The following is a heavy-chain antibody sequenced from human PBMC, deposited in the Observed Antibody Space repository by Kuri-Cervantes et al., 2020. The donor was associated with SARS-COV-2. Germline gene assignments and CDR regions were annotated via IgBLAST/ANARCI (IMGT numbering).Heavy chain of an antibody. CDR1: GGSISSYS. D-gene: IGHD3-10*01. CDR3: ARVGGNWELPFDY. CDR2: IYYSGGT. V-gene: IGHV4-59*01. J-gene: IGHJ4*02. Sequence: SETLSLTCTVSGGSISSYSWSWIRQPPGKGLEWIGYIYYSGGTNYNPSLKSRVTISVETSKNQFSLKLSSVTAADTAVYYCARVGGNWELPFDYWGQGTLVTVSS.